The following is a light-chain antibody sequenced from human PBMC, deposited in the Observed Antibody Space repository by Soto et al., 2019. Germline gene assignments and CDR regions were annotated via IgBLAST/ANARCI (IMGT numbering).Light chain of an antibody. CDR1: QSVSSTY. J-gene: IGKJ5*01. Sequence: EIVLTQSPGTLSLSPGERATLSCRASQSVSSTYLAWYQQKPGQAPRLLIYGASSRATGIPDRSSGSGSGTDFTLTISRLEPEDFAVYYCQQYGSSHTFGQGTRLEI. V-gene: IGKV3-20*01. CDR3: QQYGSSHT. CDR2: GAS.